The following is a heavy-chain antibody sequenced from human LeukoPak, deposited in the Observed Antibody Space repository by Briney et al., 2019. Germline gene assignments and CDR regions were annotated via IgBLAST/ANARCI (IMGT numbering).Heavy chain of an antibody. CDR3: ARDLATYGSGGRY. Sequence: GASEKVSCKASGYTFNSYGFNWVRQAPGQGLEWVGWISAYDGYTSYSQKLQDRVTMTTDASTTTAYLEVRSLRSDDTAVYYCARDLATYGSGGRYWGQGTPVTVSS. D-gene: IGHD3-10*01. CDR2: ISAYDGYT. V-gene: IGHV1-18*01. CDR1: GYTFNSYG. J-gene: IGHJ4*02.